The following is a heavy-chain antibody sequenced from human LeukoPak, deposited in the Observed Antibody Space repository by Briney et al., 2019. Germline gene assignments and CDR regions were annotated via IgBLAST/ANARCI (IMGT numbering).Heavy chain of an antibody. V-gene: IGHV4-38-2*02. Sequence: PSETLSLTCTVSGYSISSGYYWGWIRQPPGKGLEWIGSIYHSGSTYYNPSLKSRVTISVDTSKNQFSLKLSSVTAADTAVYYCARAGRLHLGELSRFDYWGQGTLVTVSS. CDR2: IYHSGST. D-gene: IGHD3-16*02. CDR1: GYSISSGYY. J-gene: IGHJ4*02. CDR3: ARAGRLHLGELSRFDY.